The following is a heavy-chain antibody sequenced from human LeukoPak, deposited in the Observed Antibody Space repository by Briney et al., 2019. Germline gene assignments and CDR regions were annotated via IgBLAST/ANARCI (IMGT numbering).Heavy chain of an antibody. J-gene: IGHJ4*01. Sequence: PGGSLRLSCAASGFTFSSYAMSWVRQAPGKGLEWVSAISGSGGSTYYADSVKGRLTISRDNSKNTLYLQMNSLRVEDTAVYYCAKDAHSGSYFDYWGQGILVTVSS. V-gene: IGHV3-23*01. CDR1: GFTFSSYA. D-gene: IGHD1-26*01. CDR3: AKDAHSGSYFDY. CDR2: ISGSGGST.